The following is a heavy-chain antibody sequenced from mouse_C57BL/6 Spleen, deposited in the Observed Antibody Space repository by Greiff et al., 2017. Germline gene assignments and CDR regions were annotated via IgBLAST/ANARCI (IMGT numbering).Heavy chain of an antibody. Sequence: QVQLKQPGAELVMPGASVKLSCKASGYTFTSYWMHWVKQRPGQGLEWIGEIDPSDSYTNYNQKFKGKSTLTVDKSSSTAYMQLSSLTSEDSAVYYCASWDYGSSYPFFDYWGQGTTLTVSS. CDR1: GYTFTSYW. CDR3: ASWDYGSSYPFFDY. D-gene: IGHD1-1*01. J-gene: IGHJ2*01. V-gene: IGHV1-69*01. CDR2: IDPSDSYT.